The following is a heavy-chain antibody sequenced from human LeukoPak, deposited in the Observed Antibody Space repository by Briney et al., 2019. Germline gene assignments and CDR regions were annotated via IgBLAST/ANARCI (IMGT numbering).Heavy chain of an antibody. V-gene: IGHV3-74*01. D-gene: IGHD2-8*02. CDR1: GFTFNKYA. CDR2: LGADGSGT. Sequence: GGSLRLSCAASGFTFNKYAMHRVRQIPGTGLVWVSRLGADGSGTRYADSVKGRFTISRDNAKNTVYLQMSSLRADDTAVNYCARDGFTGPRTAYLDHWGQGTLVTVSS. J-gene: IGHJ4*01. CDR3: ARDGFTGPRTAYLDH.